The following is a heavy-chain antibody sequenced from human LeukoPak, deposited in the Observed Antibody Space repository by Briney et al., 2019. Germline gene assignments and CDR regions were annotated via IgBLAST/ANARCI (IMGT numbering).Heavy chain of an antibody. CDR1: GFTFSSYA. J-gene: IGHJ4*02. V-gene: IGHV3-30-3*01. D-gene: IGHD3-3*01. CDR2: ISYDGSNK. Sequence: GRSLRLSCAASGFTFSSYAMHWVRQAPGKGLEWVAVISYDGSNKYYADSVKGRFTISRDNSKNTLYLQMNSLRAEDTAVYYCAKAPSNTIFGVDRFDYWGQGTLVTVSS. CDR3: AKAPSNTIFGVDRFDY.